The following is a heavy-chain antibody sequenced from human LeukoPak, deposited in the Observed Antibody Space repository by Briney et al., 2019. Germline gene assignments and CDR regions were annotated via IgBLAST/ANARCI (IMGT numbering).Heavy chain of an antibody. CDR2: ITTGSTYK. V-gene: IGHV3-21*01. Sequence: GGSLRLSCAASGFSFSSYYVNWVRQAPGKGLEWVSCITTGSTYKFYADSVRGRFAVSRDNAENSLYLQMNSLRAEDTAVYYCARGSSGYDTFDIWGQGTMVTVSS. D-gene: IGHD3-22*01. CDR3: ARGSSGYDTFDI. CDR1: GFSFSSYY. J-gene: IGHJ3*02.